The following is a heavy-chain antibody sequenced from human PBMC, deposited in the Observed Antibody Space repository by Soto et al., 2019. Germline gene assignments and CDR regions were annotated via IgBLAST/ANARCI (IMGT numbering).Heavy chain of an antibody. V-gene: IGHV4-59*08. Sequence: SETLSLTCTVSGGSISSYYWSWIRQPPGKGLEWIGYIYYSGSTNYNPSLKSRVTISVDTSKNQFSLKLSSVTAADTAVYYCATTEGTAGNDYWGQGTLVTVSS. D-gene: IGHD6-13*01. CDR2: IYYSGST. CDR3: ATTEGTAGNDY. CDR1: GGSISSYY. J-gene: IGHJ4*02.